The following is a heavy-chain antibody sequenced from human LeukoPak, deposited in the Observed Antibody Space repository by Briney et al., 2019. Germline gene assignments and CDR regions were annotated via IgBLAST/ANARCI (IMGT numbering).Heavy chain of an antibody. CDR2: IIPILGIA. V-gene: IGHV1-69*04. CDR3: ATQQEMATLNFDY. D-gene: IGHD5-24*01. Sequence: SVKVSCKASGGTFSSYAISWVRQAPGQGLEWMGRIIPILGIANYAQKFQGRVTITADKSTSTAYMELSSLRPEDTAVYYCATQQEMATLNFDYWGQGTLVTVSS. CDR1: GGTFSSYA. J-gene: IGHJ4*02.